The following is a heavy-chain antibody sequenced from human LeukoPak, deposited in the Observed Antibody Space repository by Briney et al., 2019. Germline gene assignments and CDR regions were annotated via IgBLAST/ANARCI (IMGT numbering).Heavy chain of an antibody. D-gene: IGHD2-15*01. CDR2: INPSGGST. V-gene: IGHV1-46*01. CDR1: GYTFTSYY. Sequence: GASVKVSCKASGYTFTSYYMHWVRQAPGQGLEWMGIINPSGGSTSYAQKFQGRVTMTRDTSTSTVYMELSSLRAEDTAIYYCAKERCSAGTCYFDYWGQGTLVTVSS. J-gene: IGHJ4*02. CDR3: AKERCSAGTCYFDY.